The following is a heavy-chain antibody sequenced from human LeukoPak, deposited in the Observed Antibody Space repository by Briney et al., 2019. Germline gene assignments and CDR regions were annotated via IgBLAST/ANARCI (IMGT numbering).Heavy chain of an antibody. CDR3: ARDPLPEYSSSSI. V-gene: IGHV3-53*01. Sequence: GGSLRLSCAASGFTVSSNYMSWVRQAPGKGLEWVSVIYSGGSTYYADSVKGRFTISRDNSKNTLYLQMNSLRAEDTAVYYCARDPLPEYSSSSIWGQGTMVTVSS. D-gene: IGHD6-6*01. CDR1: GFTVSSNY. J-gene: IGHJ3*02. CDR2: IYSGGST.